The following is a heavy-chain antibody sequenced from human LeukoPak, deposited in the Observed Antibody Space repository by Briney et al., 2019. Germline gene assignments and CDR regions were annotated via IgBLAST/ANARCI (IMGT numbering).Heavy chain of an antibody. CDR1: GFSLSTSAVA. V-gene: IGHV2-5*01. CDR2: IYGNDDK. J-gene: IGHJ5*02. D-gene: IGHD3-10*01. Sequence: SGPTLVKPTQTLTLTCTFSGFSLSTSAVAVGWIRQPPGKALECLAFIYGNDDKRYSPSLKSKLTISKDTSKNQVVLIVTNMEPVDTATYYCTHSAPSYYYGSGSGFWFDPWGQGTLVTVSS. CDR3: THSAPSYYYGSGSGFWFDP.